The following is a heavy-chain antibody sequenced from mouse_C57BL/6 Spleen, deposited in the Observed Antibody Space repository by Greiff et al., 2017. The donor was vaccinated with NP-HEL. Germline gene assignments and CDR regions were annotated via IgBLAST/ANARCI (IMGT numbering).Heavy chain of an antibody. CDR3: ARSNENDYDGYAMDY. V-gene: IGHV1-81*01. D-gene: IGHD2-4*01. J-gene: IGHJ4*01. CDR1: GYTFTSYG. Sequence: QVQLQESGAELARPGASVKLSCKASGYTFTSYGISWVKQRTGQGLEWIGEIYPRSGNTYYNEKFKGKATLTADKSSSTAYMELRSLTSEDSAVYFCARSNENDYDGYAMDYWVQGTSVTVSS. CDR2: IYPRSGNT.